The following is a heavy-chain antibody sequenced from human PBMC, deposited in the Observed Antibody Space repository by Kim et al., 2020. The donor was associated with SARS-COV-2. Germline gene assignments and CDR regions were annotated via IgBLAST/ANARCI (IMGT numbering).Heavy chain of an antibody. CDR1: GGSISSFY. V-gene: IGHV4-59*08. Sequence: SETLSLTCTVSGGSISSFYWSWIRQPPGEGLEWIGYIYYSGCTNYKYNPSLKSRVTISVDTSKNQFSLKLSSVTAADTAVYYCARHVVEMAPFGYWGQGTLVTVSS. CDR2: IYYSGCT. D-gene: IGHD2-21*01. CDR3: ARHVVEMAPFGY. J-gene: IGHJ4*02.